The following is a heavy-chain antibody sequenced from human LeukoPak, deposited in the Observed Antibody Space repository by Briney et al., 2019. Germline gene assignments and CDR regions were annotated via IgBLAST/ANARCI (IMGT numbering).Heavy chain of an antibody. J-gene: IGHJ4*02. CDR1: GYTFTGYY. Sequence: ASVKVSCKASGYTFTGYYVHWFRQAPGQRLEWMGWINPNSGGTNYAQKFQGRVTMTRDTSISTAYMELTRLRSDDTAVYYCARTNSLPGIAPGTGQNDFWGQGTLVTVSS. CDR2: INPNSGGT. CDR3: ARTNSLPGIAPGTGQNDF. V-gene: IGHV1-2*02. D-gene: IGHD6-13*01.